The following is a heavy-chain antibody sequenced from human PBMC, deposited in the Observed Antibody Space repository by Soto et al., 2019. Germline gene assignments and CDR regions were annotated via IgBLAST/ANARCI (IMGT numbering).Heavy chain of an antibody. D-gene: IGHD3-22*01. V-gene: IGHV4-30-2*01. Sequence: SETLSLNCAVPGGPINSGGYSWSWIRQPPREGLEWIGYIYNSGGTYYNPSPKSRVTISVDRSKNQFSLKLSSVTAGEKEVHYGARGGDSSGYVAFDIWGKGTMGT. J-gene: IGHJ3*02. CDR3: ARGGDSSGYVAFDI. CDR1: GGPINSGGYS. CDR2: IYNSGGT.